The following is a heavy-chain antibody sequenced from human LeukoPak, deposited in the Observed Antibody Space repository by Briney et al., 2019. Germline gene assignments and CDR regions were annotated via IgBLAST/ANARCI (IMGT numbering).Heavy chain of an antibody. CDR3: AGGESYYASVSYSYVPNYHYGLDV. CDR1: GFTFSDYY. V-gene: IGHV3-11*04. D-gene: IGHD3-10*01. Sequence: GGSLRLSCAASGFTFSDYYMSWIRQAPGKGLEWVSYISSSGSTIYYADSVKGRFTISRDNAKNSLYLQMNSLRVEDTAVYYCAGGESYYASVSYSYVPNYHYGLDVWGQGTTVIVSS. J-gene: IGHJ6*02. CDR2: ISSSGSTI.